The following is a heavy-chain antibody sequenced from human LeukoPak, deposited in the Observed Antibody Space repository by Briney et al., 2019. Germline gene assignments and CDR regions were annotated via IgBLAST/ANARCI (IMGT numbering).Heavy chain of an antibody. CDR3: AKDIRSSYPLGSLDS. CDR2: ISWNSGST. D-gene: IGHD3-16*01. CDR1: GFTFSSYW. V-gene: IGHV3-9*01. Sequence: GGSLRLSCAASGFTFSSYWMSWVRQAPGKGRGWGSGISWNSGSTGYADSVKGRFTISRDNAKNSLYLQMNSLRAEDTALYYCAKDIRSSYPLGSLDSWGQGTLVTVSS. J-gene: IGHJ4*02.